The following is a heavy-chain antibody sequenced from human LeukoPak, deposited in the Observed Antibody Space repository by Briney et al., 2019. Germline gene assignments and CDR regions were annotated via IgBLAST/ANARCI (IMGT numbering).Heavy chain of an antibody. CDR3: ARASGSYGSGSYYYYGMDV. CDR2: IFHSGST. CDR1: GYSISSGYY. V-gene: IGHV4-38-2*01. J-gene: IGHJ6*04. D-gene: IGHD3-10*01. Sequence: SETLSLTCAVSGYSISSGYYWGWIRQPPGKGLEWNGSIFHSGSTYYNPSLKSRVNMSVDTSKNQISLKLSSVTAADTAVYYCARASGSYGSGSYYYYGMDVWGKGTTVTVSS.